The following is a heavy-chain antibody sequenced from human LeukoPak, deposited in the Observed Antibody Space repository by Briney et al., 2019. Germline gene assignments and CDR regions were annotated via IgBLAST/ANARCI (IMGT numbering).Heavy chain of an antibody. CDR2: IFDSGST. V-gene: IGHV4-59*08. CDR1: GGSISSYH. CDR3: ARLVDTAMVPPYYYYYGVDV. D-gene: IGHD5-18*01. Sequence: SETLSLTCTVSGGSISSYHWSWIWQPPGKGLEWIACIFDSGSTNYNPSLKSRVTISVDTSKSQFSLKLSSVTAADTAMYYCARLVDTAMVPPYYYYYGVDVWGQGTTVTVSS. J-gene: IGHJ6*02.